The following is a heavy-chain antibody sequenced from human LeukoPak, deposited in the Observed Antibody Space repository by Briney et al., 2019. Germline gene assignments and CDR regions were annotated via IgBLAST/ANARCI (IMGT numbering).Heavy chain of an antibody. Sequence: GGSLRLSCAASGFTFSSYAMHWVRQAPGKGLEWVAVISYDGSNKYYADSVKGRFTISRDNSKNTLYLQMNSLRAEDTAVYYCAKDVLSWGSSSWPFDYWGQGTQVTVSS. D-gene: IGHD6-6*01. J-gene: IGHJ4*02. CDR2: ISYDGSNK. V-gene: IGHV3-30-3*01. CDR3: AKDVLSWGSSSWPFDY. CDR1: GFTFSSYA.